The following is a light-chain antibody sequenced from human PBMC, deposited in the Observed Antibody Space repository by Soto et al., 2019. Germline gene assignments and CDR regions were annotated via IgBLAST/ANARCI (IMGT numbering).Light chain of an antibody. CDR3: QQYNSYSKT. J-gene: IGKJ1*01. Sequence: DIQMTQSPSTLSASVGDRVTITCRASQSISYWLAWYQQKPGNAPKLLIYAASRLESGVPSRFSGSGSGTEFTLTISSLQPDDSASYYCQQYNSYSKTFGQGTKVDIK. CDR1: QSISYW. V-gene: IGKV1-5*01. CDR2: AAS.